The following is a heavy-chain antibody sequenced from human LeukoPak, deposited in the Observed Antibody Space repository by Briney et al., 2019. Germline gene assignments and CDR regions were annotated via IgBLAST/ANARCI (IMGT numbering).Heavy chain of an antibody. CDR1: GFTFSSYG. V-gene: IGHV4-34*08. CDR2: INHSGST. D-gene: IGHD5-18*01. CDR3: ATRGYSYGPAMGY. Sequence: PGGSLRLSCAASGFTFSSYGMSWIRQPPGKGLEWIGEINHSGSTNYNPSLKSRVTISVDTSKNQFSLKLSSVTAADTAVYYCATRGYSYGPAMGYWGQGTLVTVSS. J-gene: IGHJ4*02.